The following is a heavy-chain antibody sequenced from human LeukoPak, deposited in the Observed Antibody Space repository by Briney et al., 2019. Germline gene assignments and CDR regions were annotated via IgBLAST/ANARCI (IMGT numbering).Heavy chain of an antibody. D-gene: IGHD6-19*01. CDR3: ARQAGYSTGWYEGYYFDH. CDR1: GYTFTSYG. J-gene: IGHJ4*02. Sequence: ASVKVSCKASGYTFTSYGISWVRQAPGQGPEWMGWIAVYNGDTKFLQKFQGRVTLTTDASTNTAYMELRSLTSDDTAVYYCARQAGYSTGWYEGYYFDHWGQGTPVTVSA. V-gene: IGHV1-18*01. CDR2: IAVYNGDT.